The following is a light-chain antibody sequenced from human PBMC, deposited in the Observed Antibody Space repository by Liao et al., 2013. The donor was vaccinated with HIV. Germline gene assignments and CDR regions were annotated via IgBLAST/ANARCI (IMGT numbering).Light chain of an antibody. CDR2: QDN. CDR3: QAWDRNTAI. CDR1: ELETKY. Sequence: SFELTQPPSVSVSPGQTASISCSGDELETKYVCWYQQKPGQSPVLVIYQDNKRPSGIPERFSGSNSGNTATLTISGTRAMDEADYYCQAWDRNTAIFGGGTKLTVL. V-gene: IGLV3-1*01. J-gene: IGLJ2*01.